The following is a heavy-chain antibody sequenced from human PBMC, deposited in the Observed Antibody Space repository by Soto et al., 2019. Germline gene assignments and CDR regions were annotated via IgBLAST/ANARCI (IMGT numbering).Heavy chain of an antibody. Sequence: EMQLLESGGGLQQPGGSLRLSCAASGFTFNNFAMGWVRQAPGKGLAGISAVTGRSRNTYYADSVKGRFTISRNNFENTVYLQMDGLRVEDTAVYYCAKMTPYGGNYRDAFDVWGRGTMVTVAS. CDR1: GFTFNNFA. J-gene: IGHJ3*01. V-gene: IGHV3-23*01. CDR2: VTGRSRNT. CDR3: AKMTPYGGNYRDAFDV. D-gene: IGHD1-26*01.